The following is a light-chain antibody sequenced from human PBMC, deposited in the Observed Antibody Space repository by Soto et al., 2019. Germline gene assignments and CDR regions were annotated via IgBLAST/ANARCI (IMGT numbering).Light chain of an antibody. J-gene: IGKJ1*01. CDR3: QQYDISPWT. CDR2: GAS. CDR1: QSVSSN. Sequence: EIVMTQSPATLSVSPGERATLSCRASQSVSSNLAWYLQKPGQAPRLLIYGASSRATGIPDRFSGSGSGTDFTLTIIRLEPEDFAVYYCQQYDISPWTFGQGTKVDIK. V-gene: IGKV3-20*01.